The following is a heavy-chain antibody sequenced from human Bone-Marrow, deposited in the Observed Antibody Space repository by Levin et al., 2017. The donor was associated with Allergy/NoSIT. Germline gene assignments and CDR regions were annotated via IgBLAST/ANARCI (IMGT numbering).Heavy chain of an antibody. Sequence: PGGSLRLSCAASGFTFSSYWMSWVRQAPGKGLEWVANIKQDGSEKYYVDSVKGRFTISRDNAKNSLYLQMNSLRAEDTAVYYCARDQVTLLWFGESHYFDYWGQGTLVTVSS. CDR1: GFTFSSYW. CDR2: IKQDGSEK. CDR3: ARDQVTLLWFGESHYFDY. J-gene: IGHJ4*02. V-gene: IGHV3-7*01. D-gene: IGHD3-10*01.